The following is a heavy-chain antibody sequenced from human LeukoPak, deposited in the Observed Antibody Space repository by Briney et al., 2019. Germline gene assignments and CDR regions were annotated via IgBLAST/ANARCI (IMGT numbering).Heavy chain of an antibody. CDR3: ARESSDYYGSGRGLDY. CDR2: ISAYNGNT. J-gene: IGHJ4*02. Sequence: ASVKVSCKASGYTFTSYGISWVRQAPGQGLEWMGWISAYNGNTNYAQKLQGRVTMTTDTSTSTAYMELRSLRSDDTAVYYCARESSDYYGSGRGLDYWGQGTLVAVSS. D-gene: IGHD3-10*01. V-gene: IGHV1-18*01. CDR1: GYTFTSYG.